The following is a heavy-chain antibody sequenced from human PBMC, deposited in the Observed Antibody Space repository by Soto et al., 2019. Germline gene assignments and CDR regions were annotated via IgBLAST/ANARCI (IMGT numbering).Heavy chain of an antibody. D-gene: IGHD3-22*01. Sequence: SETLSLTCAVSGGSISSSNWWSWVRQPPGKGLEWIGEIYHSGSTNYNPSLKSRVTISVDTSKNQFSLKLSSVTAADTAVYYCASYDSSGYEFDPWGQGTLVTVSS. J-gene: IGHJ5*02. CDR1: GGSISSSNW. CDR2: IYHSGST. V-gene: IGHV4-4*02. CDR3: ASYDSSGYEFDP.